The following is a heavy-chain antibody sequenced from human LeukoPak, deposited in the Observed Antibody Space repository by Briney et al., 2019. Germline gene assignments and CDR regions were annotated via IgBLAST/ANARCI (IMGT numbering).Heavy chain of an antibody. CDR2: IYYSGST. D-gene: IGHD6-13*01. CDR3: AREVGGQQLVQGYYYYMDV. J-gene: IGHJ6*03. Sequence: PSETLSLTCTVSGGSISSDYWSWVRQPPGKGQERIGYIYYSGSTNYNPSLKSRVTISVDTSKNQFSLKLSSVTAADTAVYYCAREVGGQQLVQGYYYYMDVWGKGTTVTVSS. CDR1: GGSISSDY. V-gene: IGHV4-59*01.